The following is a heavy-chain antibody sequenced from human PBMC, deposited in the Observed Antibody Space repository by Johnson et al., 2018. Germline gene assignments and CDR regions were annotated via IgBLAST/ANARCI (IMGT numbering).Heavy chain of an antibody. D-gene: IGHD4-17*01. CDR2: IWYDGSNK. V-gene: IGHV3-33*08. CDR3: ARDARYGDYVGLMDV. J-gene: IGHJ6*02. Sequence: QVQLVESGGGVVQPGRSLRLSCAASGFTFSSYAMHWVRQAPGKGLEWVAVIWYDGSNKYYVESVTGRLTISRDNSENTLYLQMNSLRAEDTAVYDCARDARYGDYVGLMDVWGQGTTVTVSS. CDR1: GFTFSSYA.